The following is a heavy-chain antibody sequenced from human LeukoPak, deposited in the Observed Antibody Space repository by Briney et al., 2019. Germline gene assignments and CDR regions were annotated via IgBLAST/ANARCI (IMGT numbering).Heavy chain of an antibody. D-gene: IGHD1-14*01. CDR3: ATGSQPGTTFDY. J-gene: IGHJ4*02. CDR1: GFTFNDYP. CDR2: ISGDGSVT. Sequence: GGSLRLSCAASGFTFNDYPMHWVRQAPGKGLEWVSLISGDGSVTYYADSVKGRFTISRDNSKNSLYLQMNSLRLEDTALYYCATGSQPGTTFDYWGQGTLVTVSS. V-gene: IGHV3-43*02.